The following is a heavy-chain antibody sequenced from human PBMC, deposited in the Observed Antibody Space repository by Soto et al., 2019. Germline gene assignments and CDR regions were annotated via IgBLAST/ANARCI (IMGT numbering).Heavy chain of an antibody. V-gene: IGHV1-18*01. D-gene: IGHD2-15*01. CDR3: ARDASAYCSGGSCYQPDY. Sequence: ASVKVSFKASGYTFTSYGISWVRQAPGQGLEWMGWISAYNGNTNYAQKLQGRVTMTTDTSTSTAYMELRSLRSDDTAVYYCARDASAYCSGGSCYQPDYWGQGTLVTVSS. CDR2: ISAYNGNT. J-gene: IGHJ4*02. CDR1: GYTFTSYG.